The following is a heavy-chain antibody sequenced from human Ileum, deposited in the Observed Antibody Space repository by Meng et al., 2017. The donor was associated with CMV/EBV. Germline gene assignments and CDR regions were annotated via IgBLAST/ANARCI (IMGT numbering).Heavy chain of an antibody. D-gene: IGHD3-16*01. J-gene: IGHJ5*02. CDR1: GYSFPADF. CDR3: VPYRTSSYWFGP. CDR2: INSNSGAT. V-gene: IGHV1-2*02. Sequence: SCQALGYSFPADFIFWVRQAPGQGLEWMGWINSNSGATNYAQNFQGRVTMTRDTSISTVYMDLNSLTSDDTAIYYCVPYRTSSYWFGPWGQGTLVTVSS.